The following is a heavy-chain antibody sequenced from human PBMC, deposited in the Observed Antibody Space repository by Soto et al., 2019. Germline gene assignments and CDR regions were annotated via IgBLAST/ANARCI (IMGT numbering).Heavy chain of an antibody. V-gene: IGHV3-23*01. CDR2: VSASGLNT. CDR1: GFTFSPYA. D-gene: IGHD1-1*01. CDR3: ANDRPRRTTGDFFDY. Sequence: EVQLLESGGKLVQPGGSLTLSCAASGFTFSPYAMAWVRQAPGKGLEWVSGVSASGLNTDYADPVKGRFYISRDNSKNTVSLHMNSLIAEDTALYYCANDRPRRTTGDFFDYWGQGKRVTVSS. J-gene: IGHJ4*02.